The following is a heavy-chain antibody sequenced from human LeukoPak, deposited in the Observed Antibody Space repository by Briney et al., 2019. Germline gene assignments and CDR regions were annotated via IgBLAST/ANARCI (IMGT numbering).Heavy chain of an antibody. J-gene: IGHJ6*02. D-gene: IGHD1-26*01. CDR2: IYITEGT. CDR3: ARHLPEWEPYYYYYGMDV. V-gene: IGHV4-4*07. CDR1: GDSISSYY. Sequence: SETLSLTCTVSGDSISSYYWNWIRQPAGKGLEWIGRIYITEGTNYNPSLKSRVTMSVDTSKNQFSLKVNSVTAADTAVYYCARHLPEWEPYYYYYGMDVWGQGTTVTVSS.